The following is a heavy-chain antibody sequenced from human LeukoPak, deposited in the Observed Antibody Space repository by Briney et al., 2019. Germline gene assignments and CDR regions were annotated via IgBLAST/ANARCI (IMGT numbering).Heavy chain of an antibody. CDR2: IYYSGST. CDR1: GGSISSSSYY. D-gene: IGHD3-10*01. CDR3: ASPHSYYYGSGSYPFDY. J-gene: IGHJ4*02. V-gene: IGHV4-39*01. Sequence: SETLSLTCTVSGGSISSSSYYWGWIRQPPGKGLEWIGSIYYSGSTYYNPSLKSRVTISVDTSKNQFSLKLSSVTAADTAVYYCASPHSYYYGSGSYPFDYWGQGTLVTVSS.